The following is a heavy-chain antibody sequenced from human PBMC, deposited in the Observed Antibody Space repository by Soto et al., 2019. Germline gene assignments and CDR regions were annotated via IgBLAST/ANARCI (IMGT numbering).Heavy chain of an antibody. V-gene: IGHV1-69*12. CDR2: TIPMFRTT. J-gene: IGHJ6*02. Sequence: QVQLVQSGAAVKKPESSVRVSCKASGGTFNSYAITWVRQAPGQGLEWMGGTIPMFRTTNYAEKFQGRVTITAHESTNTAHMELSSLRSEDTAVYYCPRCGIRYHSIGSYLGIDGMDVWAQGTTVIVSS. CDR1: GGTFNSYA. CDR3: PRCGIRYHSIGSYLGIDGMDV. D-gene: IGHD3-22*01.